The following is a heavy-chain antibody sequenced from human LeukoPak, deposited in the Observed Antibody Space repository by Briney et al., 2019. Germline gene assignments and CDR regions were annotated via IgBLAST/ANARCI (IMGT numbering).Heavy chain of an antibody. D-gene: IGHD3-16*01. J-gene: IGHJ5*02. CDR3: ARGDYYAGGGRNWFDP. CDR1: GGSINSGY. Sequence: SETLSLTCSVSGGSINSGYWSWIRQPPGKGLEWIGLLYPSGSTNYYPSLKSRVTISVDTSGTQFSQKLSSVTAADTAVFYCARGDYYAGGGRNWFDPWSQGTLVTVS. CDR2: LYPSGST. V-gene: IGHV4-59*12.